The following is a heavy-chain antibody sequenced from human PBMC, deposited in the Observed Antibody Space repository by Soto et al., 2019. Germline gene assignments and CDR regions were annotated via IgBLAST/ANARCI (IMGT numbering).Heavy chain of an antibody. Sequence: GGSLRLSCAASGFTFSDYYMSWIRQAPGKGLEWVSYISSSGSTIYYADSVKGRFTISRDNAKNSLYLQMNSLRAEDTAVYYCARELTTAWACAFDIWGQGTMVTVSS. CDR3: ARELTTAWACAFDI. D-gene: IGHD4-17*01. J-gene: IGHJ3*02. CDR2: ISSSGSTI. V-gene: IGHV3-11*01. CDR1: GFTFSDYY.